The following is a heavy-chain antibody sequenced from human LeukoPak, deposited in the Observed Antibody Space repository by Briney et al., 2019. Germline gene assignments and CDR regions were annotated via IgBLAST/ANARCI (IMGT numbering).Heavy chain of an antibody. Sequence: ASVKVSCKASGYTFTSYAMHWVRQAPGQRLEWMGWINAGNGNTKYSQKFQGRVTITRDTSASTAYMELSSLRSEDTAVYHCARARKYCGGDCYSNWFDPWGQGTLVTVSS. J-gene: IGHJ5*02. D-gene: IGHD2-21*02. CDR3: ARARKYCGGDCYSNWFDP. V-gene: IGHV1-3*01. CDR1: GYTFTSYA. CDR2: INAGNGNT.